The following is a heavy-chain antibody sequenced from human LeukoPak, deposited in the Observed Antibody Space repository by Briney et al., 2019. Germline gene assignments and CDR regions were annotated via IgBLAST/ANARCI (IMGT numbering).Heavy chain of an antibody. CDR2: ISGSGGST. J-gene: IGHJ4*02. CDR3: AKAYCSSTSCYYVFDH. D-gene: IGHD2-2*01. CDR1: GFTFSSYA. Sequence: PGASLRLSCAASGFTFSSYAMSWVRQAPGKGLEWVSTISGSGGSTYYADSVKGRFTISRDNSKNTLYLQMNSLRAEDTAVYYCAKAYCSSTSCYYVFDHWGQGTLVTVSS. V-gene: IGHV3-23*01.